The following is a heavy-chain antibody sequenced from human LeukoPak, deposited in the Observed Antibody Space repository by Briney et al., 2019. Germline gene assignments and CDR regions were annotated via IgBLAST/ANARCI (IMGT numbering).Heavy chain of an antibody. CDR2: IYHSGST. D-gene: IGHD3-16*01. Sequence: PSETLSLTCTVSGASISSYYWTWIRQPPGKGLEWIGYIYHSGSTNYNPSLKSRVTISIDTSKSQFSLKLTSMTAADTAVYYCARVSSGEKIDYWGQGTVVTVSS. CDR3: ARVSSGEKIDY. CDR1: GASISSYY. V-gene: IGHV4-59*01. J-gene: IGHJ4*02.